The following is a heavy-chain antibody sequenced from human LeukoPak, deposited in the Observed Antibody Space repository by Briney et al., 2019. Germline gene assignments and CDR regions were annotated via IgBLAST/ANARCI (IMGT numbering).Heavy chain of an antibody. CDR3: ARGSTPYYDFWSGYYKDDAFDI. D-gene: IGHD3-3*01. V-gene: IGHV1-18*01. CDR1: GYTFTSYG. J-gene: IGHJ3*02. Sequence: ASVKVFCKASGYTFTSYGISWVRQAPGQGLEWMGWISAYNGNTNYAQKLQGRVTMTTDTSTSTAYMELRSLRSDDTAVYYCARGSTPYYDFWSGYYKDDAFDIWGQGTMVTVSS. CDR2: ISAYNGNT.